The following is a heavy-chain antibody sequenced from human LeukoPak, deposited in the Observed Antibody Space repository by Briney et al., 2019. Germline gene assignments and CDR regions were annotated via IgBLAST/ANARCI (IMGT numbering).Heavy chain of an antibody. D-gene: IGHD1-26*01. CDR2: ISSDGSST. J-gene: IGHJ4*02. CDR1: GFTFSSYW. V-gene: IGHV3-74*01. CDR3: ARGYSGSYRVDY. Sequence: GGSLRLSCAASGFTFSSYWMHWVRQAPGKGLVWVSRISSDGSSTTYADSVKGRFAISRDNAKNTLYLQMSSLRAEDTAVYYCARGYSGSYRVDYWGQGTLVPVSS.